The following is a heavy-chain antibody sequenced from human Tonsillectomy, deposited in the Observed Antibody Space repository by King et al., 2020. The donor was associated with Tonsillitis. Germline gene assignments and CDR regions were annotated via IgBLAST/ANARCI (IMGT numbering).Heavy chain of an antibody. Sequence: VQLVESGGGLVQPGGSLRLSCAASGFTFSSYWMNWVRQAPGKGLVWVSRIKSDGSSTNYADSVKGRFTISRDNAKNTLYLQMNSLRAEDTAVYFCTRVRTVGFDAFDIWGQGTMVTVSS. CDR3: TRVRTVGFDAFDI. V-gene: IGHV3-74*01. CDR1: GFTFSSYW. CDR2: IKSDGSST. D-gene: IGHD1/OR15-1a*01. J-gene: IGHJ3*02.